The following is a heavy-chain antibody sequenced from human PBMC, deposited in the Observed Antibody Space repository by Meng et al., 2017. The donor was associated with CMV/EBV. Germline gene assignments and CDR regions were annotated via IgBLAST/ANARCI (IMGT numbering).Heavy chain of an antibody. CDR2: ISAYNGNT. J-gene: IGHJ4*02. D-gene: IGHD5-12*01. V-gene: IGHV1-18*01. CDR1: GYTVTSYG. Sequence: QVELVQSGAEVEKPGASGKVSAKASGYTVTSYGISWVRQAPGQGLEWMGWISAYNGNTNYAQKLQGRVTMTTDTSTSTAYMELRSLRSDDTAVYYCARGGASSGYDLIDYWGQGTLVTVSS. CDR3: ARGGASSGYDLIDY.